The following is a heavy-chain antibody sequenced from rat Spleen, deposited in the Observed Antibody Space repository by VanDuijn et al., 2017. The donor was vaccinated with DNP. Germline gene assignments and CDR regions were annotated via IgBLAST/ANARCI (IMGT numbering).Heavy chain of an antibody. D-gene: IGHD4-1*01. J-gene: IGHJ3*01. V-gene: IGHV5-17*01. CDR2: IIYDGSHT. Sequence: EVQLVESGGGVVQPGKSLKLSCAASGFSFSDSAMAWVRQSPKMGLEWVATIIYDGSHTFYRDSVQGRFIISRDNAKNTLYLRLNSLRSEDTATYYCASGFGWFAYWGQGTLVTVSS. CDR3: ASGFGWFAY. CDR1: GFSFSDSA.